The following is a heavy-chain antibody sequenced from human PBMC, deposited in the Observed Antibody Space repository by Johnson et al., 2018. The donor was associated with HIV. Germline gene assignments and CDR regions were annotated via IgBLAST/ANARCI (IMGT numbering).Heavy chain of an antibody. D-gene: IGHD1-26*01. CDR3: ASAWGELDDAFDI. J-gene: IGHJ3*02. CDR2: VNQDGSAK. CDR1: GFTLSNHW. V-gene: IGHV3-7*02. Sequence: VQLVESGGGLVQPGGSLRLSCAASGFTLSNHWMSWVRQAPGTGLEYVANVNQDGSAKFYVDSVKGRFTISRDNSKNTLYLQMNSLRAEDTAVYYCASAWGELDDAFDIWGQGTMVTVSS.